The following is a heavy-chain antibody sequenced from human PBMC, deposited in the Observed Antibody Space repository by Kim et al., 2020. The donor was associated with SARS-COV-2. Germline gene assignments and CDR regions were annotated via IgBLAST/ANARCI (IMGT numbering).Heavy chain of an antibody. CDR3: VRMLYGDYRY. D-gene: IGHD4-17*01. CDR1: GGSISSSSYY. V-gene: IGHV4-39*01. CDR2: IYYSGST. J-gene: IGHJ4*02. Sequence: SETLSLTCTVSGGSISSSSYYWGWIRQPPGKGLEWIGSIYYSGSTYYNPSLKSRVTISVDTSKNQFSLKLSSVTAADTAVYYCVRMLYGDYRYWGQGTLVTVSS.